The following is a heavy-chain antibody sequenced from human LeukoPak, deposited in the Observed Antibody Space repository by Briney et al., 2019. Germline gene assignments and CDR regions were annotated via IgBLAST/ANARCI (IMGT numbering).Heavy chain of an antibody. CDR1: GGSFSGYY. CDR2: IYYSGST. Sequence: PSETLSLTCAVYGGSFSGYYWSWIRQPPGKGLEWIGSIYYSGSTYYNPSLKSRVTISVDTSKNQFSLELSSVTAADTAVYYCARHSSLGSGYYYWGQGTLVTVSS. D-gene: IGHD3-22*01. CDR3: ARHSSLGSGYYY. V-gene: IGHV4-34*01. J-gene: IGHJ4*02.